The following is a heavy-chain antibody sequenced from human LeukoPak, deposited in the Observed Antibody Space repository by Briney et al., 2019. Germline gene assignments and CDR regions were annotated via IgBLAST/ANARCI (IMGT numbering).Heavy chain of an antibody. J-gene: IGHJ4*02. CDR1: GDSISSADYY. D-gene: IGHD3-22*01. Sequence: SQTLSLTCTVSGDSISSADYYWSWIRQPAGKGLEWIGRIHTSGSTNYNPSLKSRVTMSGDTSKNQFSLKLSSVTAADTAVYYCARDTYYYDSSGYNYFDYWGQGTLVTVSS. CDR3: ARDTYYYDSSGYNYFDY. V-gene: IGHV4-61*02. CDR2: IHTSGST.